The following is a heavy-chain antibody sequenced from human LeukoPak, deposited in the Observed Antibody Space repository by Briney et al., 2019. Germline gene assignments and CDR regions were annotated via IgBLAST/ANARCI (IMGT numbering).Heavy chain of an antibody. V-gene: IGHV3-23*01. Sequence: PGGSLRLSCAASGFTFSSYAMSWVRQAPGKGLEWVSAISGSGDSTYYADSVKGRFTISRDNSKNTLCLQMNSLRAEDTAVYYCAKSGSGWYRFDCWGQGTLVTVSS. CDR1: GFTFSSYA. J-gene: IGHJ4*02. D-gene: IGHD6-19*01. CDR3: AKSGSGWYRFDC. CDR2: ISGSGDST.